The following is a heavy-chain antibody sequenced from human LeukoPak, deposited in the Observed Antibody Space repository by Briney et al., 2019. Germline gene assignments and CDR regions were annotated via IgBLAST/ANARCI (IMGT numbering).Heavy chain of an antibody. V-gene: IGHV3-7*01. J-gene: IGHJ4*02. D-gene: IGHD5-18*01. CDR2: IKQDGSEK. Sequence: GGSLRLSCAASGFTFSSYWMSWVRQAPGKGLEWVANIKQDGSEKYYVDPVKGRFTISRDNAKNSLYLQTNSLRAEDTAVYYCARDHSKRGYSYGQYWGQGTLVTVSS. CDR3: ARDHSKRGYSYGQY. CDR1: GFTFSSYW.